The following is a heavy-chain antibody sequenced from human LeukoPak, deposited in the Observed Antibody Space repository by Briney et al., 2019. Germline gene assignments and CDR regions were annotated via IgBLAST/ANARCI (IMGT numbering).Heavy chain of an antibody. Sequence: ASVKVSCKASGYTFTSYDINRVRQATGQGLEWMGWMNPNSGNTGYAQKFQGRVTMTRNTSISTAYMELSSLRSEDTAVYYCARGPRGYCTNGVCYTGDYWGQGTLVTVSS. CDR1: GYTFTSYD. CDR2: MNPNSGNT. CDR3: ARGPRGYCTNGVCYTGDY. J-gene: IGHJ4*02. D-gene: IGHD2-8*01. V-gene: IGHV1-8*01.